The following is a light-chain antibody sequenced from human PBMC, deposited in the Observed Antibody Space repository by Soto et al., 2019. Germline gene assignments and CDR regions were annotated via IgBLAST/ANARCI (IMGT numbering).Light chain of an antibody. CDR3: EQYGNPPGT. J-gene: IGKJ1*01. V-gene: IGKV3-20*01. CDR1: QSVSSSY. Sequence: EIVLTQSPGTLSLSPGERATLSCRASQSVSSSYLAWYQQKPGQAPRLLIYGASSRATAIPDMFSGSGSGGVFTLTLSRPEPEGFAVYDCEQYGNPPGTLRQETKEEIK. CDR2: GAS.